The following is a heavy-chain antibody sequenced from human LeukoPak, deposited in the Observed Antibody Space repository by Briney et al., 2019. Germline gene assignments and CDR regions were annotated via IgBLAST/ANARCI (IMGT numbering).Heavy chain of an antibody. D-gene: IGHD2-2*01. J-gene: IGHJ6*03. CDR3: AAPGYCSSTSCFGYYYYMDV. CDR1: GYTFTGYY. V-gene: IGHV1-2*02. Sequence: ASVKVSCKASGYTFTGYYMHWVRQAPGQGLEWMGWINPDSGGTNYAQNFQGRVTMTMDTSISTAYMDLSRLTSDDTAVYYCAAPGYCSSTSCFGYYYYMDVWGKGTTVTASS. CDR2: INPDSGGT.